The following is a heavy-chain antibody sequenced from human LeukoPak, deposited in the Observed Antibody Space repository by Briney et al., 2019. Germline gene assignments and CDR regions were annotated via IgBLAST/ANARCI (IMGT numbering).Heavy chain of an antibody. CDR3: AKEVGDYGPPHDAFDI. CDR2: ISGSGGST. Sequence: GGSLRLSCAASGFTFSNYAMGWVRQTGKGLEWVSGISGSGGSTYYAGSAKGRSTISRDNSKNTLYLQMNSLRADDTAIYNCAKEVGDYGPPHDAFDIWGQGTRVTVSS. V-gene: IGHV3-23*01. CDR1: GFTFSNYA. D-gene: IGHD4-17*01. J-gene: IGHJ3*02.